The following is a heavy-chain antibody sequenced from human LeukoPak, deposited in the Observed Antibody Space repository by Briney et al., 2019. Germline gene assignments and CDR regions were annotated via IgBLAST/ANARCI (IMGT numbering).Heavy chain of an antibody. CDR1: GFTFSSYD. Sequence: GGSLRLSCAASGFTFSSYDMNWVRQAPGKGLEWVSSISSSGSYIFYADSVKGRFTISRDNAKNSLYLQMNSLRAEDTALYYCAKGLDYGDYKDYWGQGTLVTVSS. CDR3: AKGLDYGDYKDY. J-gene: IGHJ4*02. V-gene: IGHV3-21*04. D-gene: IGHD4-17*01. CDR2: ISSSGSYI.